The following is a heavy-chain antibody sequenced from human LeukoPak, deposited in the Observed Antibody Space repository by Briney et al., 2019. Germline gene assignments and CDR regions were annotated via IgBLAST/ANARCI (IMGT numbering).Heavy chain of an antibody. CDR1: GYTLTSYG. CDR2: ISAYNGNT. V-gene: IGHV1-18*04. D-gene: IGHD3-9*01. CDR3: ARLYYDILTGYYSADY. Sequence: ASVKVSCKASGYTLTSYGISWVRQAPGQGLEWMGWISAYNGNTNYAQKLQSRVTMTTDTSTSTAYMELRSLRSDDTAVYYCARLYYDILTGYYSADYWGQGTLVTVSS. J-gene: IGHJ4*02.